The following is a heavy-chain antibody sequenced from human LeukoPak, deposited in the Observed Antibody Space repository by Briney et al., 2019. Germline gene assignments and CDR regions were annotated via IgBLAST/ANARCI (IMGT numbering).Heavy chain of an antibody. CDR1: GGSISGRY. V-gene: IGHV4-59*08. Sequence: SETLSLTCAVSGGSISGRYWSWIRQPPGKGLEWIANWRYDGSPNYTPSLESRATISLDTSKNQSSLRLTSMTAADTAVYYCVVTQKWLAFDYWGQGILVTVSS. CDR2: WRYDGSP. CDR3: VVTQKWLAFDY. J-gene: IGHJ4*02. D-gene: IGHD6-19*01.